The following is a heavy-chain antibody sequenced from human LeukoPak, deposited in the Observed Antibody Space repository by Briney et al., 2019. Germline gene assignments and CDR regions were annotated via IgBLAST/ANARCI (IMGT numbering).Heavy chain of an antibody. J-gene: IGHJ4*02. CDR1: GGSISSYY. V-gene: IGHV4-59*08. CDR3: ARQRYGSGSYYIDY. D-gene: IGHD3-10*01. CDR2: IYYSGST. Sequence: PSETLSFTCTVSGGSISSYYWSWIRQPPGKGLEWIGYIYYSGSTNYNPSLKSRVTISVDTSKNQFSLKLSSVTAADTAVYYCARQRYGSGSYYIDYWGQGTLVTVSS.